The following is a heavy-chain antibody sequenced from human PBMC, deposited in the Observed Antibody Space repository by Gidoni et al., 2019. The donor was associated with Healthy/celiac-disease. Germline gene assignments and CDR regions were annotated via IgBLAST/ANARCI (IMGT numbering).Heavy chain of an antibody. CDR3: VKGVVVVAARKWGVFDY. Sequence: EVQLVESGGGLVQPGGSLRLSCSASGFTFSSYAMHWVRQAPGKGLEYVSAMSSNGGSTYYADSVKGRFTISRDNSKNTLYLQMSRLRGEDTAVYYCVKGVVVVAARKWGVFDYWGQGTLVTVSS. J-gene: IGHJ4*02. CDR2: MSSNGGST. CDR1: GFTFSSYA. D-gene: IGHD2-15*01. V-gene: IGHV3-64D*06.